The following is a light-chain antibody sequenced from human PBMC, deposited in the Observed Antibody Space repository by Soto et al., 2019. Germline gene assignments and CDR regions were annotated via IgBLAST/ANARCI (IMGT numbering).Light chain of an antibody. V-gene: IGLV1-51*01. CDR1: SSNIGNNF. Sequence: QSVLTQPPSVSAAPGQRVTISCSGSSSNIGNNFVSWYQQFPGKAPKLLIFHTDKRPSGIPDRFSGSKSGTSATLGITGLQTGDEADCYFETCDSSLKVQAFGGETKRTV. J-gene: IGLJ3*02. CDR3: ETCDSSLKVQA. CDR2: HTD.